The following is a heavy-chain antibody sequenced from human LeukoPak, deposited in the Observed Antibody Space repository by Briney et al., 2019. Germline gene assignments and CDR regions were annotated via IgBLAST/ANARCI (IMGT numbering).Heavy chain of an antibody. D-gene: IGHD3-22*01. J-gene: IGHJ4*02. CDR1: GGSISNSSYY. CDR3: ARGFDYYDSSGYFPFDY. Sequence: SETLSLTCTVSGGSISNSSYYWGWIRQPPGKGLEWIGSIYYSGSTYYNPSLKSRVTISVDTSKNQFSLKLSSVTAADTAVYYCARGFDYYDSSGYFPFDYWGQGTLVTVSS. CDR2: IYYSGST. V-gene: IGHV4-39*07.